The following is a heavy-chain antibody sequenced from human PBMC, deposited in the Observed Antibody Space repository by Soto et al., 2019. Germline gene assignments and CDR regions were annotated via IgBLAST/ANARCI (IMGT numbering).Heavy chain of an antibody. Sequence: PGGSLRLSCAASGFTFSSYGMHWARQAPGKGLEWVAVISYDGSNKYYADSVKGRFTISRDNSKNTLYLQMNSLRAEDTAVYYCAKDESYSSSPKYYFDYWGQGTLVTVS. J-gene: IGHJ4*02. D-gene: IGHD6-6*01. V-gene: IGHV3-30*18. CDR2: ISYDGSNK. CDR1: GFTFSSYG. CDR3: AKDESYSSSPKYYFDY.